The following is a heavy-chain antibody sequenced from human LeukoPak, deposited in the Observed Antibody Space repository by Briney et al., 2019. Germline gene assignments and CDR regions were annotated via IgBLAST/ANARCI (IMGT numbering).Heavy chain of an antibody. V-gene: IGHV3-21*01. CDR3: ARVNSKWQQLVPYYFDY. J-gene: IGHJ4*02. CDR1: GFTFSSYA. D-gene: IGHD6-13*01. Sequence: GGSLRLSCAASGFTFSSYAMSWVRQAPGKGLEWVSSISSSSSYIYYADSVKGRFTISRDNAKNSLYLQMNSLRAEDTAVYYCARVNSKWQQLVPYYFDYWGQGTLVTVSS. CDR2: ISSSSSYI.